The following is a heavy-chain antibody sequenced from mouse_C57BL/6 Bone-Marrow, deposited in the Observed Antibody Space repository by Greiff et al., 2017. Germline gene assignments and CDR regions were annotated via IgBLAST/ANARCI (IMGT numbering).Heavy chain of an antibody. D-gene: IGHD1-1*01. CDR3: AREITTRAWFAY. CDR1: GYTFTSYW. J-gene: IGHJ3*01. Sequence: QVQLQQPGAELVRPGSSVKLSCKASGYTFTSYWMHWVKQRPIQGLEWIGNIDPSDSETHYNQKFKDKATLTVDKSSSTAYMQLSSLTSEDSAVYYCAREITTRAWFAYWGQGTLVTVSA. CDR2: IDPSDSET. V-gene: IGHV1-52*01.